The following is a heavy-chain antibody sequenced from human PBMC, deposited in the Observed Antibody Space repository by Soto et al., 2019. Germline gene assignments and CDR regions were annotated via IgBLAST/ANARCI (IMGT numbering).Heavy chain of an antibody. D-gene: IGHD2-15*01. CDR1: GFTFGIYS. CDR3: ARRDRFRCRDDRCFSDGLFLS. CDR2: INGSSSTM. V-gene: IGHV3-48*02. J-gene: IGHJ5*02. Sequence: PGASLRLSSAASGFTFGIYSMNWVRQAPEKGLEWISYINGSSSTMYYADSVKGRFIISRDNADNSLYLQMDSLRDADTAVYYCARRDRFRCRDDRCFSDGLFLSWGQGTLVSVSS.